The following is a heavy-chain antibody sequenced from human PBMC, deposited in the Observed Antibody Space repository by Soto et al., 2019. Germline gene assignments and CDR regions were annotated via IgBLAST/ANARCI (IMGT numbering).Heavy chain of an antibody. CDR2: ISYDGSIK. CDR1: GFTFSIYA. Sequence: QVQLVQSGGGVVQPGRSLRLSCAASGFTFSIYAMHWFRQAPGKGLEWVALISYDGSIKYFADYVKGRFTISRDNSNNTLYLQMNSLRAEDTAVYYCASGAGSFSSYDGMDLWGQGTTGTVSS. V-gene: IGHV3-30-3*01. J-gene: IGHJ6*02. CDR3: ASGAGSFSSYDGMDL. D-gene: IGHD3-10*01.